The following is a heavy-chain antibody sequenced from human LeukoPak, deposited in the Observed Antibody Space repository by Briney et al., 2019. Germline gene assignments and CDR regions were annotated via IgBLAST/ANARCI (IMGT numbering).Heavy chain of an antibody. D-gene: IGHD3-22*01. V-gene: IGHV3-30-3*01. CDR2: ISHDGSKK. CDR3: AKGHSTGYYFLDY. CDR1: GFAFSSYA. Sequence: GGSLRLSCAASGFAFSSYAVHWVRQAPGKGLECVAVISHDGSKKYYADFVKGRFTISRDNSKNTLYLHMNSLIPEDTAVYSCAKGHSTGYYFLDYWGQGTLVTVSS. J-gene: IGHJ4*02.